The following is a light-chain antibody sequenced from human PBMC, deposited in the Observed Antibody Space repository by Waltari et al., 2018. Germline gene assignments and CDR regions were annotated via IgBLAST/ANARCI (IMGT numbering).Light chain of an antibody. CDR2: SAS. V-gene: IGKV4-1*01. Sequence: DIVMTQTPESLAVSLGEKATTNCKCSHSVLSSSNNKNYLALYQQKPGQPPKLLICSASTRASGIPYRFSGSGSGTDFTLTISSLQAEDVAVYYCQQYHNSPLTFGGGTKVEIK. CDR1: HSVLSSSNNKNY. CDR3: QQYHNSPLT. J-gene: IGKJ4*01.